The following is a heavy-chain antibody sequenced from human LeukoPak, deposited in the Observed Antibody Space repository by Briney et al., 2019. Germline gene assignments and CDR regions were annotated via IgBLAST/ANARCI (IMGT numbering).Heavy chain of an antibody. V-gene: IGHV3-74*01. J-gene: IGHJ4*02. CDR1: GFTFSTYG. D-gene: IGHD6-19*01. CDR3: ATKQWLAPPPDS. Sequence: GGSLRLSCAASGFTFSTYGMHWVRQAPGKGLASVSRINTDGTVTTYADSVKGRFTVSRDNADNTMFLQMNSVRDEDTAVYYCATKQWLAPPPDSWGQGTPVTVSS. CDR2: INTDGTVT.